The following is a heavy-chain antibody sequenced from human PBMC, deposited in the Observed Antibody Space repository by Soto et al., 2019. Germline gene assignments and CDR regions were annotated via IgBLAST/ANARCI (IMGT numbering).Heavy chain of an antibody. CDR1: GFTFTNYW. Sequence: EVQLVESGGDLVQPGGSLGLSCAASGFTFTNYWMHWVRQAPGRGLLWISRINPDGSTTFYADSVKGRFTISRDNAKNTLYLQMNSLRGEDTAVYYCASLPQDVSPVPGNEGPDYWGQGTLVTVSS. CDR3: ASLPQDVSPVPGNEGPDY. CDR2: INPDGSTT. V-gene: IGHV3-74*01. J-gene: IGHJ4*02. D-gene: IGHD6-19*01.